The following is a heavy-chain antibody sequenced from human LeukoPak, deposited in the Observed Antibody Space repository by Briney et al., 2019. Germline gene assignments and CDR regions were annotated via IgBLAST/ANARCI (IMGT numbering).Heavy chain of an antibody. V-gene: IGHV3-21*01. D-gene: IGHD3-3*01. Sequence: KPGGSLRLSCAASGFTFSSYSMNWVRQAPGKGLEWVSSISSSSSYIYYADSVKGRFTISRDNAKNSLYLQMNSLRAEDTAVYYCARDDLRITIFGVTYYMDVWGKGTTVTVSS. CDR1: GFTFSSYS. J-gene: IGHJ6*03. CDR2: ISSSSSYI. CDR3: ARDDLRITIFGVTYYMDV.